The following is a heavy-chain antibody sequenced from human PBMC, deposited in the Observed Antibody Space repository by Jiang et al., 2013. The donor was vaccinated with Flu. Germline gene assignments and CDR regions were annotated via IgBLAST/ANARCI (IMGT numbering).Heavy chain of an antibody. CDR1: GGSLSAYY. CDR3: ARKDGPYYYMDV. V-gene: IGHV4-4*09. Sequence: VLLKPSETLSLSCTVSGGSLSAYYWSWIRQPPGKGLEWIGYIHGSGSTNYNPSLESRVTISVDRTKNQFSLKLSSVTAADAAVYFCARKDGPYYYMDVWGKGTTVIVSS. J-gene: IGHJ6*03. CDR2: IHGSGST.